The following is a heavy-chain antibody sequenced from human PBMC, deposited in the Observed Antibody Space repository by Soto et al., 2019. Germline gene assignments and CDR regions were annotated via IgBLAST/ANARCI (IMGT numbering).Heavy chain of an antibody. J-gene: IGHJ6*02. D-gene: IGHD6-6*01. CDR2: IDPSDSYT. Sequence: GESLKISCKGSGYSFTSYWISWVRQMPGKGLEWMGRIDPSDSYTNYSPSFQGHVTISADKSISTAYPQWSSLKASDTAMYYCARLSVHGAQYYYGMDVWGQGTTVTVSS. CDR3: ARLSVHGAQYYYGMDV. CDR1: GYSFTSYW. V-gene: IGHV5-10-1*01.